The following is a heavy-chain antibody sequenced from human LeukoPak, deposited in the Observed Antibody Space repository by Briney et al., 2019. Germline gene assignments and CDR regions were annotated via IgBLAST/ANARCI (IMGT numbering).Heavy chain of an antibody. CDR1: GGSVSSYY. Sequence: SESLSLTCTVSGGSVSSYYWSWIRPPPGKGLAWIGDIYYSGSTNYNPSLKSRVTISVDTSKNQFSLKLSSVTAADTAVYYCARAFKENYYYCGMDVWGQGTTVTVSS. J-gene: IGHJ6*02. CDR3: ARAFKENYYYCGMDV. CDR2: IYYSGST. V-gene: IGHV4-59*02.